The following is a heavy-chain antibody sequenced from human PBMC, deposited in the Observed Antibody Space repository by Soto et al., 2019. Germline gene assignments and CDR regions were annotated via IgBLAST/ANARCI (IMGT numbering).Heavy chain of an antibody. CDR2: VFHSGST. CDR3: ARVTDRPTRNIDY. J-gene: IGHJ4*02. CDR1: GGFPSRHY. D-gene: IGHD2-21*02. V-gene: IGHV4-59*11. Sequence: SEILSLTCTVSGGFPSRHYWNWIRQPPGKVLEWIGHVFHSGSTNYNPSLKSRVTISVDTSKNQFSLKLSSVTAADTAVYYCARVTDRPTRNIDYWGQGTLVTVSS.